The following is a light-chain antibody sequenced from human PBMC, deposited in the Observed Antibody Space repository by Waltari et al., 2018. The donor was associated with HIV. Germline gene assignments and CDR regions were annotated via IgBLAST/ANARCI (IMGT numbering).Light chain of an antibody. Sequence: SFELTQPPSVSVSSGQTANIPSSGNELARQYVSWYHQRSGQSPLLVMFQDSKRPSGIPERFSGSNSGNTATLTITEAQPLDEGQYSCQAWDSGTVVFGGGTNLSVL. J-gene: IGLJ3*02. CDR1: ELARQY. CDR2: QDS. V-gene: IGLV3-1*01. CDR3: QAWDSGTVV.